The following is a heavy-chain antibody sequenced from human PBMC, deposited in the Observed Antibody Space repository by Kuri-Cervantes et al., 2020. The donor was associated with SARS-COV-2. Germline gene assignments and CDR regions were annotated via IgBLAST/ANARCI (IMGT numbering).Heavy chain of an antibody. CDR2: ISAYNGNT. D-gene: IGHD3-3*01. CDR3: ARDKAIFGADFDY. CDR1: GYTFTGYY. V-gene: IGHV1-18*04. J-gene: IGHJ4*02. Sequence: ASVKVSCKASGYTFTGYYMHWVRQAPGQGLEWMGWISAYNGNTNYAQKLQGRVTMTTDTSTSTAYMGLRSLRSDDTAVYYCARDKAIFGADFDYWGQGTLVTVSS.